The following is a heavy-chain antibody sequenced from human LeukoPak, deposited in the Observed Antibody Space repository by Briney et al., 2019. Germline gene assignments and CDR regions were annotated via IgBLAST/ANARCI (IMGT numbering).Heavy chain of an antibody. V-gene: IGHV3-72*01. CDR1: GFTFRYHY. Sequence: GSLRLYCAASGFTFRYHYIDWVRQAPGKGLAWLARTRNKAKSYTTEYAASVKGRFTISRDDSKNSVNLQMNSLKIDDTAVYYCARVEAVSGSFYFDSWGQGTQVTVSS. D-gene: IGHD5-12*01. CDR2: TRNKAKSYTT. J-gene: IGHJ4*02. CDR3: ARVEAVSGSFYFDS.